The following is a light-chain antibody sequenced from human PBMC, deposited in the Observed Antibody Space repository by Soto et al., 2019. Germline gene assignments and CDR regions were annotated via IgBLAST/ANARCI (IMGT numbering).Light chain of an antibody. J-gene: IGLJ2*01. V-gene: IGLV2-8*01. CDR1: SSDVGGYNY. CDR2: EVS. CDR3: SSFAGNNNLV. Sequence: QSALTQPPSASGSPGQSLTISCTGTSSDVGGYNYVSWYQQHPGKAPKLMISEVSKRPSGVPDRFSGSKSGNTASLTVSGLQAEDEADYYCSSFAGNNNLVFGGGTKLTVL.